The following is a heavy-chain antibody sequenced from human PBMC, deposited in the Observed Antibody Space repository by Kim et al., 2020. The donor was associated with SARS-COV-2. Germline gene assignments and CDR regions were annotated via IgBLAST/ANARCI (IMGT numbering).Heavy chain of an antibody. CDR1: GFSLSTSGVG. V-gene: IGHV2-5*01. CDR2: IYWNDDK. J-gene: IGHJ4*02. D-gene: IGHD3-3*01. Sequence: SGPTLVKPTQTITLTCTFSGFSLSTSGVGVGWIRQPPGKALEWLALIYWNDDKRYSPSLKSRLTITKDTSKNQVVLTMTNMDPVDTATYYCAHQSNHHITIFGVVIIGAFDYWGQGTLVTVSS. CDR3: AHQSNHHITIFGVVIIGAFDY.